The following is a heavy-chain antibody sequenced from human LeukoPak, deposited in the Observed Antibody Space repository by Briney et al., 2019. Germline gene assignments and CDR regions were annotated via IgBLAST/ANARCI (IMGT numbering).Heavy chain of an antibody. Sequence: GASVKVSCKASGYTFTGYYMHWVRQAPGQGLEWMGWINPNNGGTNYAQKFQGRVTMTRDTSISTAYMELSRLRSDDTAVYYCARDLAAAGKDFDYWGQGTLVTVSS. CDR1: GYTFTGYY. J-gene: IGHJ4*02. CDR2: INPNNGGT. CDR3: ARDLAAAGKDFDY. V-gene: IGHV1-2*02. D-gene: IGHD6-13*01.